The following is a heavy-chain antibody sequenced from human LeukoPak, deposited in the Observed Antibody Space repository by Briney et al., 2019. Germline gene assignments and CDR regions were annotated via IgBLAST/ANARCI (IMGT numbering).Heavy chain of an antibody. D-gene: IGHD3-22*01. CDR1: GFTFSNYA. CDR3: AKRSSASSGYFDL. V-gene: IGHV3-23*01. Sequence: GGSLRLSCAASGFTFSNYAMTWVRQAPGQGLEWVSAITGSGASTNYADSVKGRFTISRDNSKNTIYMQMNSLRAEDTAIYYCAKRSSASSGYFDLWGRGTLVTVSS. CDR2: ITGSGAST. J-gene: IGHJ4*02.